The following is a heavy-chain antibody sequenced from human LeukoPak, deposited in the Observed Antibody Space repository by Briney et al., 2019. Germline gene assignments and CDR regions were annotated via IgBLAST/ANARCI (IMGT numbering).Heavy chain of an antibody. J-gene: IGHJ4*02. CDR3: ARHSGASPHYFDY. CDR2: IYYRGTT. V-gene: IGHV4-61*08. D-gene: IGHD1-26*01. CDR1: GGSISSGGYY. Sequence: PSETLSLTCTVSGGSISSGGYYWSWIRQPPGKGLEWIGFIYYRGTTHYNPSLKSRVTMSVATSNNQFSLRLSSVTAADTAIYYCARHSGASPHYFDYWGQGALVTVSS.